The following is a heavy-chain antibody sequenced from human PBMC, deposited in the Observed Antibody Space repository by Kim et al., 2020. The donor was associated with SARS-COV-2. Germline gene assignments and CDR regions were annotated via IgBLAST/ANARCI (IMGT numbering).Heavy chain of an antibody. V-gene: IGHV4-34*01. D-gene: IGHD6-13*01. CDR3: ASGYSSSWYYYYYGMDV. CDR1: GGSFSGYY. CDR2: INHSGST. Sequence: SETLSLTCAVYGGSFSGYYWSWIRQPPGKGLEWIGDINHSGSTNYNPSLKSRVTISVDTSKNQFSLKLSSVTAADTAVYYCASGYSSSWYYYYYGMDVWGQGTTVTVSS. J-gene: IGHJ6*02.